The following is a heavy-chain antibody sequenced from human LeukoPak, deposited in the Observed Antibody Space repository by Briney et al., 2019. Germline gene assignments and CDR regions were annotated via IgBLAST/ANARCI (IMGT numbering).Heavy chain of an antibody. CDR1: GFTFSSYG. J-gene: IGHJ6*02. CDR3: ARDLYSSGWFQTEYYYGMDV. D-gene: IGHD6-19*01. CDR2: IWYDGSNK. V-gene: IGHV3-33*01. Sequence: GGSLRLSCAASGFTFSSYGMHWVRQAPGKGLEWVAVIWYDGSNKYYADSVKGRFTISRDNSKNTLYLQMNSLRAEDTAVYYCARDLYSSGWFQTEYYYGMDVWGQGTTVTVSS.